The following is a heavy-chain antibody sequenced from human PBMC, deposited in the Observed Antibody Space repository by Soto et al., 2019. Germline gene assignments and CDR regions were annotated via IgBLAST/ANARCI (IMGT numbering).Heavy chain of an antibody. D-gene: IGHD2-2*01. J-gene: IGHJ4*02. CDR2: LYYTGTT. Sequence: SETLSLTCTVSGGSISPHYWSWIRQPPGKGLEWLAYLYYTGTTNYNPSLKSRLTISVDTSRNQFSLNLNSVTAADTAVYYCARHTVVPAKFDCWGQGSLVTVSS. CDR1: GGSISPHY. CDR3: ARHTVVPAKFDC. V-gene: IGHV4-59*08.